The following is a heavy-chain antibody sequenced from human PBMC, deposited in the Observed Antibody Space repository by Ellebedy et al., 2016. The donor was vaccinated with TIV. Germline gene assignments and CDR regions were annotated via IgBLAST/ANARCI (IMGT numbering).Heavy chain of an antibody. D-gene: IGHD4-17*01. CDR3: ARDRVHYAHFDY. CDR2: ISSSGSYI. CDR1: GFTFNSYT. Sequence: GESLKISXAASGFTFNSYTMNWVRQAPGKGLECVSSISSSGSYIYYADSVRGRFTISRDNSKNTLYLQMNSLRAEDTAVYYCARDRVHYAHFDYWGQGTLVTVSS. V-gene: IGHV3-21*01. J-gene: IGHJ4*02.